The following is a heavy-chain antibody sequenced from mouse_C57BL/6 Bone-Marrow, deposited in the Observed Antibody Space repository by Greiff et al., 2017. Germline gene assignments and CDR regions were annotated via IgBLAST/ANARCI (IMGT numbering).Heavy chain of an antibody. V-gene: IGHV2-9-1*01. J-gene: IGHJ2*01. CDR2: IWTGGGT. D-gene: IGHD1-1*01. CDR1: GFSLTSYA. CDR3: ARNTHYYGSSFPFDY. Sequence: VMLVESGPGLVAPSQSLSITCTVSGFSLTSYAISWVRQPPGKGLEWLGVIWTGGGTTYNSALKSRLRISKDNAKSKVFLKMNSLQTDDTARYYWARNTHYYGSSFPFDYGGQGTTLTVSS.